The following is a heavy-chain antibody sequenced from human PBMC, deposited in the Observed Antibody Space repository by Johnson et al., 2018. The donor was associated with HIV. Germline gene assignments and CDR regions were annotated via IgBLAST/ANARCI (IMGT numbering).Heavy chain of an antibody. V-gene: IGHV3-7*05. CDR1: GFTFSSYW. J-gene: IGHJ3*01. Sequence: VQLVESVGGAGRPGGSLRLSCAASGFTFSSYWMNWVRQAPGKGLEWVANINQDGSEKYFVDSVKGRFSISRDNTKNSLYLQMNSLRAEDTAVYYCARDRVLVAYASLDAFDLWGQGTIVTVSS. CDR3: ARDRVLVAYASLDAFDL. D-gene: IGHD2-8*02. CDR2: INQDGSEK.